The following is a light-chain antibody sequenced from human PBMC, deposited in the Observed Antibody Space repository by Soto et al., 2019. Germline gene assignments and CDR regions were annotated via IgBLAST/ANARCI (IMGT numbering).Light chain of an antibody. CDR1: QTISSW. V-gene: IGKV1-5*01. CDR3: QQYGSSPQIT. Sequence: DIQMTQSPSSVSASVVDRVTITFRAGQTISSWLAWYQQKPGKAPKLLIYDASSLENGVPSRFSGSGSGTDFTLTISRLEPEDFAVYYCQQYGSSPQITFGQGTRLEIK. CDR2: DAS. J-gene: IGKJ5*01.